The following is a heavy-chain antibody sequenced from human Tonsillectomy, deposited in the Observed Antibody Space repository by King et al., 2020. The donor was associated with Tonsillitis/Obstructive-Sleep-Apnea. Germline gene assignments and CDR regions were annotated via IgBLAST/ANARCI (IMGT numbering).Heavy chain of an antibody. Sequence: DVQLVESGAEVKKPGESLKISCKGSGYIFTSYWIGWVRQMPGKGLEWMGIIYPGDSDTRYSPAFQGPVTISADKSISTAYLQWSSLKASDTAMYYCARLMGVPWAVAGNHPGFLDYWGQGTLVTVSS. CDR3: ARLMGVPWAVAGNHPGFLDY. J-gene: IGHJ4*02. D-gene: IGHD6-19*01. CDR1: GYIFTSYW. V-gene: IGHV5-51*01. CDR2: IYPGDSDT.